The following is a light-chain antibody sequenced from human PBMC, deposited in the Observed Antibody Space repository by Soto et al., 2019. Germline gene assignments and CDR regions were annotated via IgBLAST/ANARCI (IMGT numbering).Light chain of an antibody. CDR1: QSVGSY. J-gene: IGKJ2*02. Sequence: EIVLTQSPATLSLSPGERATLSCRASQSVGSYLAWYQQKPGQAPRLLIYDISNRATGIPARFSGSGSGTDFTLTISSLEPEDFAVYYCQQRSNWPLCTFGQGTKLEIK. CDR3: QQRSNWPLCT. V-gene: IGKV3-11*01. CDR2: DIS.